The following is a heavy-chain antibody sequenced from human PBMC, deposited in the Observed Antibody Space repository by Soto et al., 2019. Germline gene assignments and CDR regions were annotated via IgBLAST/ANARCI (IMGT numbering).Heavy chain of an antibody. CDR3: ARHDRGGTRKYYFDF. V-gene: IGHV4-39*01. D-gene: IGHD2-15*01. Sequence: QLQLQESGPGLVKPSETLSLICTVSGGSISSSGFSWAWIRQPPGKGLEWIGDISYGGSTYYSPSLKSRGTISVDTSKSQFSLSLSSVTAADTAVYYCARHDRGGTRKYYFDFWGQGILVTVSS. CDR2: ISYGGST. J-gene: IGHJ4*02. CDR1: GGSISSSGFS.